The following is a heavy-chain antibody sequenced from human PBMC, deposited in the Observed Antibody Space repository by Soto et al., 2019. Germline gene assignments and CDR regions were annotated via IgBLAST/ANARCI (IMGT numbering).Heavy chain of an antibody. CDR1: GYTFSTYA. J-gene: IGHJ5*02. V-gene: IGHV1-69*04. Sequence: QVQLVQSGAEVKKPGSSVKVSCKASGYTFSTYAISWVRQAPGQGLEWVGRIIPMLGLGKYTQKFPGRVTITADQSTSTAYLELSSLESEDTAVYYCASDGDYNLLGWFEPWGQGTLVTVSS. D-gene: IGHD4-17*01. CDR2: IIPMLGLG. CDR3: ASDGDYNLLGWFEP.